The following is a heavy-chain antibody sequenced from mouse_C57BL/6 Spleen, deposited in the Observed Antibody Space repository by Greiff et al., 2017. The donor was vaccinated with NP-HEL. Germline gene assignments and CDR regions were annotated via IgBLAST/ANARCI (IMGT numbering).Heavy chain of an antibody. CDR1: GFTFSSYA. J-gene: IGHJ3*01. D-gene: IGHD2-4*01. CDR2: ISDGGSYT. V-gene: IGHV5-4*01. CDR3: ARDGYYDYDEAWFAY. Sequence: EVQGVESGGGLVKPGGSLKLSCAASGFTFSSYAMSWVRQTPEKRLEWVATISDGGSYTYYPDNVKGRFTISRDNAKNNLYLQMSHLKSEDTAMYYWARDGYYDYDEAWFAYWGQGTLVTVSA.